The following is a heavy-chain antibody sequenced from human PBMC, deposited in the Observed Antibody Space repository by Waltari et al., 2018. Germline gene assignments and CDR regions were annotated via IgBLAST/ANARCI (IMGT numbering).Heavy chain of an antibody. CDR3: ARENLRDFWSDPPDY. Sequence: QVQLVQSGAEVKKPGSSVKVSCKASGGTFSSYAISWVRQAPGQGLEWMGGISPIFGTANYAQKFQGRVTITTDESTSTAYMELSSLRSEDTAVYYCARENLRDFWSDPPDYWGQGTLVTVSS. J-gene: IGHJ4*02. D-gene: IGHD3-3*01. V-gene: IGHV1-69*05. CDR1: GGTFSSYA. CDR2: ISPIFGTA.